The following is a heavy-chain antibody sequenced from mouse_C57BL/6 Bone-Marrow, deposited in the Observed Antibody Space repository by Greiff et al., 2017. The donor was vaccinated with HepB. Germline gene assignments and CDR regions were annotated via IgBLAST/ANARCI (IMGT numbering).Heavy chain of an antibody. Sequence: VQLQQSGPELVKPGASVKLSCKASGYTFTSYWMHWVKQRPGQGLEWIGNINPSNGGTNYNEKFKSKATLTVDKSSSTAYMQLSSLTSEDSAVYYCARGGPMVTTKGGYAMDYWGQGTSVTVSS. CDR1: GYTFTSYW. D-gene: IGHD2-2*01. CDR3: ARGGPMVTTKGGYAMDY. V-gene: IGHV1-53*01. J-gene: IGHJ4*01. CDR2: INPSNGGT.